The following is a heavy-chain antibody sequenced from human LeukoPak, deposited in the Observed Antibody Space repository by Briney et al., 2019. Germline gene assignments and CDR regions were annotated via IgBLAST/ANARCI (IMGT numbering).Heavy chain of an antibody. CDR3: VKGRLLGAPWGMDV. J-gene: IGHJ6*02. Sequence: PGRSLRLSCAASGLTFSSFGMHWVRQAPGKGLEWVAVTSFDGGNKHYADSVKGRFTISRDNSKNTLYLQMNTLRVEDTAVYYCVKGRLLGAPWGMDVWGQGTTVTVSS. CDR1: GLTFSSFG. V-gene: IGHV3-30*18. CDR2: TSFDGGNK. D-gene: IGHD1-26*01.